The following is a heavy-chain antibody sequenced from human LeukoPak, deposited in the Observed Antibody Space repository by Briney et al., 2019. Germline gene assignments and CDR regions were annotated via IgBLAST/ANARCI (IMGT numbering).Heavy chain of an antibody. D-gene: IGHD5-12*01. CDR3: ARGVDSGYSGYALDY. CDR2: IYTSGST. CDR1: GGSISSGSYY. Sequence: PSQTLSLTCTVSGGSISSGSYYWSWIRQPAGKGLEWIGRIYTSGSTNYNPSLKSRVTISVDTFKNQFSLKLSSVTAADTAVYYCARGVDSGYSGYALDYWGQGTLVTVSS. V-gene: IGHV4-61*02. J-gene: IGHJ4*02.